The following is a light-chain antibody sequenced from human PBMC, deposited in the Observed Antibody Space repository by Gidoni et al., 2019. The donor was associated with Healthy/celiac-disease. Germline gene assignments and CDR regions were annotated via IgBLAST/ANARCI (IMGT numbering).Light chain of an antibody. Sequence: DIVMTQSPLSLPVTPGEPAYISCRSSQSLLHSNGYNYLDWYLQKPGQSPQLLIYLGSSRASGVPDRFSGSGSGTDFTLKISRVEAEDVGVYYCMQALQTPRTFXGXTKVXIK. V-gene: IGKV2-28*01. CDR1: QSLLHSNGYNY. CDR2: LGS. CDR3: MQALQTPRT. J-gene: IGKJ4*01.